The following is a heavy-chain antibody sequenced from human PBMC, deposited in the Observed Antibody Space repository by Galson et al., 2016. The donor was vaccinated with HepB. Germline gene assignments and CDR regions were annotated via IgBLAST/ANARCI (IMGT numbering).Heavy chain of an antibody. J-gene: IGHJ5*02. CDR2: TYYRSKWYN. Sequence: CAISGDSVSSHSAAWTWIRQSPLRGLEWLGRTYYRSKWYNDYAVSVKGRISIRPDTSKNQFSLQLNSVTPDDTAGYYCARVRCSAFRCQNWFDPWGQGTLVTVSS. D-gene: IGHD2-15*01. V-gene: IGHV6-1*01. CDR1: GDSVSSHSAA. CDR3: ARVRCSAFRCQNWFDP.